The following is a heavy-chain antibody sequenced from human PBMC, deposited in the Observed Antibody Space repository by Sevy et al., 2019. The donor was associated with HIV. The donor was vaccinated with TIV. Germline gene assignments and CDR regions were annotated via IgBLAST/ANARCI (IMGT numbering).Heavy chain of an antibody. CDR1: GYTLTKLS. V-gene: IGHV1-24*01. Sequence: ASVKVSCKVSGYTLTKLSMHWVRQAPGKQLEWMGSFDPEDGERMYAQKFQGRVTLTEDTSADTAYMELSSLRSEDTAVYYCAATKDYYDNSGSPFDYWGQGTLVTVSS. CDR2: FDPEDGER. CDR3: AATKDYYDNSGSPFDY. J-gene: IGHJ4*02. D-gene: IGHD3-22*01.